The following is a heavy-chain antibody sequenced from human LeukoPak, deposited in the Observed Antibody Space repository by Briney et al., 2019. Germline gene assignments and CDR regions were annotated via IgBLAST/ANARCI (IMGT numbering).Heavy chain of an antibody. CDR1: GYSFSDYY. J-gene: IGHJ5*02. Sequence: ASVKVSCKTSGYSFSDYYMHWVRQAPGQGLEWMGWINPDSGGTSSAQKFQGRVTMTRDTSITTVYMEVSWLTSDDAALYYCARADRPDGGPYLIGPWGQGTPVTVSS. CDR2: INPDSGGT. CDR3: ARADRPDGGPYLIGP. V-gene: IGHV1-2*02. D-gene: IGHD3-16*01.